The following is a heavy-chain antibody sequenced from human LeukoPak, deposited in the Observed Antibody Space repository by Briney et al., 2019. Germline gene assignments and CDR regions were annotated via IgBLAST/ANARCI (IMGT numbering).Heavy chain of an antibody. CDR2: INPKSGDT. Sequence: ASVKVSCKASGYTFTGYYMHWVRQAPGQGLEWMGWINPKSGDTNYAQKFQGRVTMTRDTSISTAYMELSRLRSDDTAVYYCARSDGFSGYSSLGDSWGQGTLVTVSS. CDR1: GYTFTGYY. V-gene: IGHV1-2*02. J-gene: IGHJ5*01. CDR3: ARSDGFSGYSSLGDS. D-gene: IGHD3-22*01.